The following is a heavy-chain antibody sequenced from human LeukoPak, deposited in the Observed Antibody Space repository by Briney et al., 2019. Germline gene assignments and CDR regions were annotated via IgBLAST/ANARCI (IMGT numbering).Heavy chain of an antibody. J-gene: IGHJ5*02. V-gene: IGHV3-74*01. CDR2: IKADGSSA. CDR1: GFTFRTYW. Sequence: GGSLRLSCAASGFTFRTYWMHWVRQAPGKGPVWVARIKADGSSATYADSVKGRFTISRDNAKNTLYLQMNSLRAEDTAVYYCARSDWFDPWGQGTLVTVSS. CDR3: ARSDWFDP.